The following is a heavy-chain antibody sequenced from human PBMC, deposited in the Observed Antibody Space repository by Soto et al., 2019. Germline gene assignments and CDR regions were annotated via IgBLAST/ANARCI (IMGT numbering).Heavy chain of an antibody. Sequence: QVQLVESGGGVVQPGRSLRLSCAASGFTVSGYGMHWVRQAPGKGLEWVAITRHDGSNTYYADSVRGRFTISRDNSKKTLYLQMDSLRAEDTAVYYCARDGVGATTFFGYFDYWGQGTLVTVSS. J-gene: IGHJ4*02. V-gene: IGHV3-33*01. CDR1: GFTVSGYG. CDR3: ARDGVGATTFFGYFDY. D-gene: IGHD1-26*01. CDR2: TRHDGSNT.